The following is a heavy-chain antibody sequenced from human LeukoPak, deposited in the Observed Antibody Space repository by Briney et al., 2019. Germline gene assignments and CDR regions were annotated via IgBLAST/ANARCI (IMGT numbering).Heavy chain of an antibody. CDR2: INHSGST. CDR3: ARGPYDSSGFTVGDLGY. CDR1: GGSISSHY. D-gene: IGHD3-22*01. V-gene: IGHV4-34*01. Sequence: SETLSLTCTVSGGSISSHYWSWIRQPPGKGLEWIGEINHSGSTNYNPSLKSRVTISVDTSKNQFSLKLSSVTAADTAVYYCARGPYDSSGFTVGDLGYWGQGTLVTVSS. J-gene: IGHJ4*02.